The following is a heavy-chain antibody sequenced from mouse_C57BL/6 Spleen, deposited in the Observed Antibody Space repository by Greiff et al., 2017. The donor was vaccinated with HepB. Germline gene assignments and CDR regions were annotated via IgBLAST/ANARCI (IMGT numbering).Heavy chain of an antibody. J-gene: IGHJ2*01. CDR1: GFTFSDYY. CDR2: INYDGSST. CDR3: ARALTGLDY. V-gene: IGHV5-16*01. D-gene: IGHD4-1*01. Sequence: EVKLVESEGGLVQPGSSMKLSCTASGFTFSDYYMAWVRQVPEKGLEWVANINYDGSSTYYLDSLKSRFIISRDNAKNILYLQMSSLKSEDTATYYCARALTGLDYWGQGTTLTVSS.